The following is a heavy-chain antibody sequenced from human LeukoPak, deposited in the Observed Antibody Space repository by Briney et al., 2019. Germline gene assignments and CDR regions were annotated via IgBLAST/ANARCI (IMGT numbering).Heavy chain of an antibody. D-gene: IGHD2-2*01. CDR3: AKDMKRVCSSTSCYFVFGAFDI. Sequence: GGSLRLSCVASGFTFSNYAMNWVRQAPGKGLEWVSGVSGGGSSTYYADSVKGRFTISRDNSKNTLYLQMNSLRAEDTAVYYCAKDMKRVCSSTSCYFVFGAFDIWGQGTMVTVSS. V-gene: IGHV3-23*01. J-gene: IGHJ3*02. CDR2: VSGGGSST. CDR1: GFTFSNYA.